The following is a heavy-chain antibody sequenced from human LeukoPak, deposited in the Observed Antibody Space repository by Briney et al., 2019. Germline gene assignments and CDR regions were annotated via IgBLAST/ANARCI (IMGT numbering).Heavy chain of an antibody. Sequence: PSETLSLTCTVSGGSISSYYWSWIRQPPGKGLEWIGYIYYSGSTNYNPSLKSRVTISVDTSKNQFSLKLSSVTAADTAVYYCASLPSRGGSGSYYNDYWGQGTLVTVSS. CDR1: GGSISSYY. CDR3: ASLPSRGGSGSYYNDY. D-gene: IGHD3-10*01. CDR2: IYYSGST. V-gene: IGHV4-59*08. J-gene: IGHJ4*02.